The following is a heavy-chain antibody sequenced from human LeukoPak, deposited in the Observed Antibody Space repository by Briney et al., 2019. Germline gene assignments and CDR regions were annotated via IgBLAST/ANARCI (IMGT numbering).Heavy chain of an antibody. CDR3: AREPHSFIRCFASYNWFDP. CDR1: GYTFTGYY. Sequence: ASVKVSCKASGYTFTGYYMHWVRQAPGQGLEWMGWINPNSGGTNYAQKFQGRVTMTRDTSISTAYMELSRLRSDDTAVYYCAREPHSFIRCFASYNWFDPWGQGTLVTVSS. CDR2: INPNSGGT. J-gene: IGHJ5*02. D-gene: IGHD3-9*01. V-gene: IGHV1-2*02.